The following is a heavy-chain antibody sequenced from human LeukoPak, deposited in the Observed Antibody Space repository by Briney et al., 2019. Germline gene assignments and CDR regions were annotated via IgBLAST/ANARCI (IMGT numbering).Heavy chain of an antibody. CDR1: GGTFNSYA. CDR3: ASGSLGGGYGVGDYYQYMDV. J-gene: IGHJ6*03. CDR2: IMPLFGTA. Sequence: SVKVSCKASGGTFNSYAISWVRQAPGQGLEWMGGIMPLFGTANYAQEFQGRVTFTTDESASTAYMEVSSLRSEDTAVYYCASGSLGGGYGVGDYYQYMDVWGKGTTVTVSS. V-gene: IGHV1-69*05. D-gene: IGHD5-12*01.